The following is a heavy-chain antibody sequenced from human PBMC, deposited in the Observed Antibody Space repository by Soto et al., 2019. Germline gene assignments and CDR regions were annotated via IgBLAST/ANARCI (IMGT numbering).Heavy chain of an antibody. CDR1: GGTFTSIA. D-gene: IGHD6-13*01. CDR3: ASSAGLDHLLNYYGLNV. V-gene: IGHV1-69*01. CDR2: IIPVLGTP. J-gene: IGHJ6*02. Sequence: QVHLVQSSAEVKKPGSSVKVSCKASGGTFTSIAFSWVRQAPGQGLEWMGGIIPVLGTPNYAQKFQARVTIPADAATTTFHMELSSLRSDDTAVYYCASSAGLDHLLNYYGLNVWGQGTTVXV.